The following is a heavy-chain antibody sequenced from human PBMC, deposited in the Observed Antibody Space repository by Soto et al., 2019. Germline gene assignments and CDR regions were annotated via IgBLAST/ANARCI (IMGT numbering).Heavy chain of an antibody. CDR3: ARLEGLATISYYFDF. CDR2: VYYRGNA. J-gene: IGHJ4*02. D-gene: IGHD5-12*01. Sequence: QLQLQESGPGLVKPSETLSLTCSVSDDSINSDKYYWGWIRQPPGKGLAWIGSVYYRGNAYYNPSLQTRVTTSLEKSKSQFSLKLNSVTAADSAVYFCARLEGLATISYYFDFWGPGALVTVSS. CDR1: DDSINSDKYY. V-gene: IGHV4-39*01.